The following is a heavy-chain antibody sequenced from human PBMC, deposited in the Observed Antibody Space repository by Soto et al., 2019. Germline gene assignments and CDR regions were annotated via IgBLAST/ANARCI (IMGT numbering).Heavy chain of an antibody. J-gene: IGHJ6*03. V-gene: IGHV4-59*01. CDR1: GGSISSYY. D-gene: IGHD6-13*01. CDR3: ARENSSSWKNYYYYYYMDV. Sequence: PSETLSLTCTVSGGSISSYYWSWIRQPPGKGLEWIGYIYYSGSTNYNPSLKSRVTISVDTSKNQFSLKLSSVTAADTGVYYCARENSSSWKNYYYYYYMDVWGKGTTVTVSS. CDR2: IYYSGST.